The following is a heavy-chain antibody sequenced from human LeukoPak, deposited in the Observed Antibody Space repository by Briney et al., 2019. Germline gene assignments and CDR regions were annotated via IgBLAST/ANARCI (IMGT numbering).Heavy chain of an antibody. J-gene: IGHJ3*02. D-gene: IGHD5-24*01. CDR2: INPNSGGT. CDR1: GYTFTGYC. Sequence: ASVKVSCKASGYTFTGYCMHWVLQAPGQGLEWMGRINPNSGGTNYAQKFQGRVTMTRDTSISTAYMELSRLRSDDTAVYYCARGMNGYNSDAFDIWGQGTMVTVSS. CDR3: ARGMNGYNSDAFDI. V-gene: IGHV1-2*06.